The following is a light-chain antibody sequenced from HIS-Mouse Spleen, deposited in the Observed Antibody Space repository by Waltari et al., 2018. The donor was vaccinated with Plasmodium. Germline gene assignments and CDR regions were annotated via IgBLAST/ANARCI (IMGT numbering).Light chain of an antibody. V-gene: IGKV3-20*01. J-gene: IGKJ2*01. CDR3: QQYGSSRYT. Sequence: EIVLTQSPGTLSLSPGERATLSCRASQSVSSSYLAWYQQEPGQAPRLLIYGASSRATGIPDRFSGSGCGTDFTITISRLEPEDFAVYYCQQYGSSRYTCGQGTKLEIK. CDR1: QSVSSSY. CDR2: GAS.